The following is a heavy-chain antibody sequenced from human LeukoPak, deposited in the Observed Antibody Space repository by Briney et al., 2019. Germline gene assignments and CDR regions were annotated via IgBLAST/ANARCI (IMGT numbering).Heavy chain of an antibody. V-gene: IGHV4-4*07. J-gene: IGHJ4*02. D-gene: IGHD1-26*01. CDR2: IYATGST. CDR1: GDFIRSYW. Sequence: SETLSLTCAVSGDFIRSYWWGWVRQPAGKGLEWIGRIYATGSTKFNPSLKSRLTMSIDTSTNRISLNLTSVTAADTAIYFCARQGYTASYYFLDFWSQGMLVTVSS. CDR3: ARQGYTASYYFLDF.